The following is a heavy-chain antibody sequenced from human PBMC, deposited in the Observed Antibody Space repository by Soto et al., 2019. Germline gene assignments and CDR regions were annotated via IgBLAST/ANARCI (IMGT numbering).Heavy chain of an antibody. CDR2: INSDGSTT. Sequence: EVQLVESGGGLVQPGGSLRLSCAASGFIFSGYWMHWVRQAPGKGLVWVSRINSDGSTTSYADSVKGRFPISRDNAKNTMYLQMNSLRAEDTAVYYCARLLGGSGSFIDYWGQGTLVTVSS. D-gene: IGHD3-10*01. J-gene: IGHJ4*02. CDR3: ARLLGGSGSFIDY. V-gene: IGHV3-74*01. CDR1: GFIFSGYW.